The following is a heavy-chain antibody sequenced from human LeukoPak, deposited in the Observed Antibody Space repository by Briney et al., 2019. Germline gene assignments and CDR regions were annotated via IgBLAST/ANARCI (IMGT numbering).Heavy chain of an antibody. Sequence: PSETLSLTCNVLGFSISSDYYWGWIRQPPGEGLEWTATIYHDGSTYYNPSLKGRVIISLDTSKNQFSLKVNSVTAADTAVYYCTRGAGWLIDYWGQGILVTVSS. CDR2: IYHDGST. J-gene: IGHJ4*02. CDR3: TRGAGWLIDY. D-gene: IGHD3-16*01. CDR1: GFSISSDYY. V-gene: IGHV4-38-2*02.